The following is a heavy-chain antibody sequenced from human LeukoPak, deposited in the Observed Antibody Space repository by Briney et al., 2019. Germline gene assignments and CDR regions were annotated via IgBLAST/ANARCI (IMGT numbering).Heavy chain of an antibody. D-gene: IGHD3-16*01. CDR1: GFTFDDYA. J-gene: IGHJ3*02. V-gene: IGHV3-64*01. CDR2: ISSNGGST. Sequence: GGSLRLSCAASGFTFDDYAMHWVRQAPGKGLEYVSAISSNGGSTYYANSVKGRFTISRDNSKNTLYLKMGSLRAEDMAVYYCARGRGAGRVRARFLGGEAFDIWGQGTMVTVSS. CDR3: ARGRGAGRVRARFLGGEAFDI.